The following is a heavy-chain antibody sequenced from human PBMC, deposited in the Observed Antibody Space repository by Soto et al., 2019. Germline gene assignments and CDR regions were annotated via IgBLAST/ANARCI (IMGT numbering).Heavy chain of an antibody. CDR3: ARHAITTGGYFEY. V-gene: IGHV4-59*01. CDR2: IYYSGST. CDR1: GGSISNYY. Sequence: PSETLSLTCTVSGGSISNYYWSWIRQPPGKGLEWIGYIYYSGSTSYNPSLKSRVTILVDTSKNQFSLKVSSVTAADTAVYYCARHAITTGGYFEYWGQGALVSVSS. J-gene: IGHJ4*02. D-gene: IGHD4-17*01.